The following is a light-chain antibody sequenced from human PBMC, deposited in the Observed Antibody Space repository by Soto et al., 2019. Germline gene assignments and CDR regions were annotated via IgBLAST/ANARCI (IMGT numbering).Light chain of an antibody. J-gene: IGKJ1*01. CDR2: KAS. V-gene: IGKV1-5*03. Sequence: DIQMTQSPSTLSASVGDRVTITCRASQSISSWLAWYQQKAGEAPKLLIYKASSLERGVPSRFGGSGSGTEFTLTISSLQSDDFATYYCQQYNVYPWTFGQGTKVEIK. CDR3: QQYNVYPWT. CDR1: QSISSW.